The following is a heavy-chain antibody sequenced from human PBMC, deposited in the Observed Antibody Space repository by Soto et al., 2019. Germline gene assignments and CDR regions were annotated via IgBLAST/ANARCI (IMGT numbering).Heavy chain of an antibody. Sequence: ESVGGLEQPGGSLRLSCAASGFTFNNYAVSWVRQAPGKGLEWVSSISGSGGSVHYADAVKGRFAISRDNSKNTLYLRLNSLRAEDTAIYYCAKNLDFYASGSPIDFWGQGTLVTVSS. D-gene: IGHD3-10*01. CDR3: AKNLDFYASGSPIDF. CDR2: ISGSGGSV. CDR1: GFTFNNYA. J-gene: IGHJ4*02. V-gene: IGHV3-23*01.